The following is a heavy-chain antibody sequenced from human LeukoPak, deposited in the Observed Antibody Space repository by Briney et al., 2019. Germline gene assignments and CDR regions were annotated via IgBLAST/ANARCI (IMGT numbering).Heavy chain of an antibody. CDR1: GFXFSSYS. D-gene: IGHD4-17*01. Sequence: GGSLRLSCAASGFXFSSYSINWVRQAPGKGREWVSAISSSSSYIYYADSVKGRFTISRDNAKNSLYLQMNSLRAEDTAVYYCARGRLDYGDYLNWFDPWGQGTLVTVSS. CDR2: ISSSSSYI. CDR3: ARGRLDYGDYLNWFDP. J-gene: IGHJ5*02. V-gene: IGHV3-21*01.